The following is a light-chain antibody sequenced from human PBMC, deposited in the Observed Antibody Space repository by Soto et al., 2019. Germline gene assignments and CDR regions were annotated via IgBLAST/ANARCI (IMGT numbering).Light chain of an antibody. Sequence: EIVLTQSPATLSLSPGERATLSCRASQSVSSYLAWYQQKPGQAPRLLIYDASNRATGIPARFSGSGSGTDFTLTISSLAPEDFAVYYCQQRSNWPPTFGPETKVDIK. V-gene: IGKV3-11*01. CDR1: QSVSSY. CDR3: QQRSNWPPT. CDR2: DAS. J-gene: IGKJ3*01.